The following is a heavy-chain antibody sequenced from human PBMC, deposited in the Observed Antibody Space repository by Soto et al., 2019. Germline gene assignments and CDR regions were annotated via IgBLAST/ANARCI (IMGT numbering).Heavy chain of an antibody. V-gene: IGHV3-30*18. CDR2: ISHDGDQK. CDR3: AKDAGFDGMDV. Sequence: QVQLVESGGGLVQPGKSLRLSCAASGFTFSTYGIHWVRQAPGKGLEWLAVISHDGDQKYFADSVKGRFTISRDNSKNTLYFQLDSLRVEDTAVYYCAKDAGFDGMDVWGRGTKVTVS. J-gene: IGHJ6*02. CDR1: GFTFSTYG.